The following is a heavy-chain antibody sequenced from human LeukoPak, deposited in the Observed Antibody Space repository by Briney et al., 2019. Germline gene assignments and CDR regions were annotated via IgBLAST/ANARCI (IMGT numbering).Heavy chain of an antibody. CDR2: IKQDGNEI. CDR3: ATIEALRFPY. D-gene: IGHD5/OR15-5a*01. Sequence: GGSLRLSCVDSGFTFSSHWMTWVRQAPGKGLEWVANIKQDGNEIYYADSVKGRFTISRDNARNTVYLQMNSLRAEDTAVYYCATIEALRFPYWGQGTLVTVSS. J-gene: IGHJ4*02. V-gene: IGHV3-7*01. CDR1: GFTFSSHW.